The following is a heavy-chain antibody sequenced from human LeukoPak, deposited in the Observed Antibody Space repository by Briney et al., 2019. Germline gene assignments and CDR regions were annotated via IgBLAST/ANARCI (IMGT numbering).Heavy chain of an antibody. D-gene: IGHD3-22*01. J-gene: IGHJ3*02. Sequence: SQTLSLTCAISGDSGSSNSAAWNWIRQSPSRGLEWLGRTYYRSKWYNDYAVSVKSRITINPDTSKNQFSLQLNSVTPEDTAVYYCARDLYYYDSSGYYPPLHDAFDIWGQGTMVTVSS. V-gene: IGHV6-1*01. CDR3: ARDLYYYDSSGYYPPLHDAFDI. CDR1: GDSGSSNSAA. CDR2: TYYRSKWYN.